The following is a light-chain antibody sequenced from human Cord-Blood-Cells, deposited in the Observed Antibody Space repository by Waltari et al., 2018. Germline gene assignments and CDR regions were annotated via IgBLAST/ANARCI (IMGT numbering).Light chain of an antibody. CDR2: EGS. CDR1: SSDVRRYNL. J-gene: IGLJ2*01. Sequence: QSALTQPASVSGSPGQSITISCTGTSSDVRRYNLVPRYQPHPGKAPKLMIYEGSKRPSGVSNRFSGSKSGNTASLTISGLQAEDEADYYCCSYAGSSTWVFGGGTKLTVL. CDR3: CSYAGSSTWV. V-gene: IGLV2-23*01.